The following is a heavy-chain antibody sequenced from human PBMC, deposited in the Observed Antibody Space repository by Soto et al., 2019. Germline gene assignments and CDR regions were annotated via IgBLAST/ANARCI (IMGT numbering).Heavy chain of an antibody. CDR2: IYYSGST. D-gene: IGHD3-10*01. V-gene: IGHV4-30-4*01. CDR3: ARYYYGSGSYQDY. J-gene: IGHJ4*02. CDR1: GGSISSGDYY. Sequence: KPSETLSLTCTVSGGSISSGDYYWSWIRQPPGKGLEWIGYIYYSGSTYYNPSLKSRVTISVDTSNNQFSLKLTSVTAADTAVYYCARYYYGSGSYQDYWGQGTLVTVSS.